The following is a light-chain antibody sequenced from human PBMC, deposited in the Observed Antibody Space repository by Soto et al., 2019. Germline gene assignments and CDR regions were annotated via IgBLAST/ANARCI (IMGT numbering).Light chain of an antibody. J-gene: IGKJ3*01. CDR3: QHYGTSPPFT. Sequence: EIVLTQSPGTLSLSPGERATLSCRASQSVISSYLGWYQQRPGQAPRLLIYGASNRATGIPDRFSGSGSGTDFTLTISSLEPEEFAVYYCQHYGTSPPFTFGPGTRVDLK. CDR2: GAS. CDR1: QSVISSY. V-gene: IGKV3-20*01.